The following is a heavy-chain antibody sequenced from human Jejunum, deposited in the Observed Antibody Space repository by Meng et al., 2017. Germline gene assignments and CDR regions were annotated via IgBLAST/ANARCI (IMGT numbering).Heavy chain of an antibody. V-gene: IGHV3-66*02. CDR1: GFTVSNTY. J-gene: IGHJ5*02. Sequence: GESLKISCAAYGFTVSNTYMSWVRQAPGKGLEWVSVLYSDDSTYYADSVKGRFTISRDSSNNMVYLQMESLRGEDTAVYYCARKDTWGQGTLVTVSS. CDR3: ARKDT. CDR2: LYSDDST.